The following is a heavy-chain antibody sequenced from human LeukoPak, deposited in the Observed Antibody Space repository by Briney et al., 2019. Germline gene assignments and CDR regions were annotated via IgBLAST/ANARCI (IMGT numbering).Heavy chain of an antibody. Sequence: SETLSLTCAVYSGSFSGYYWSWIRQPPGKGLEWIGEINHSGSTNYNPSLKSRVTISVDTSKNQFSLKLSSVTAADTAVYYCARVSGYSSGWYVARPKNYFDYWGQGTLVTVSS. D-gene: IGHD6-19*01. V-gene: IGHV4-34*01. CDR1: SGSFSGYY. CDR3: ARVSGYSSGWYVARPKNYFDY. CDR2: INHSGST. J-gene: IGHJ4*02.